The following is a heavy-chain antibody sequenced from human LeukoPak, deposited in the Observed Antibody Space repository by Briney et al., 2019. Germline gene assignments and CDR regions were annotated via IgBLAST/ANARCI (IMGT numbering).Heavy chain of an antibody. J-gene: IGHJ3*02. D-gene: IGHD1-7*01. V-gene: IGHV3-30*04. Sequence: GGSLRLSCAASGITFRSYAMHWVRQAPGKGLEWVAVISYDGSNENYADSVKGRFTISRDKSKSTLYLQMNSLRAEDTALYYCAKLKGKDGVRDGYETWGPGTMVTVSS. CDR3: AKLKGKDGVRDGYET. CDR2: ISYDGSNE. CDR1: GITFRSYA.